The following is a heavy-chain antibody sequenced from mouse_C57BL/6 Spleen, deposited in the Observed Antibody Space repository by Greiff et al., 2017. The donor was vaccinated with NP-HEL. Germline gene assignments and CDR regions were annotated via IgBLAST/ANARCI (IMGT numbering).Heavy chain of an antibody. CDR1: GYAFSSSW. CDR3: ARLGLYDGYYPWYFDV. V-gene: IGHV1-82*01. D-gene: IGHD2-3*01. CDR2: IYPGDGDT. J-gene: IGHJ1*03. Sequence: QVQLQQSGPELVKPGASVKISCKASGYAFSSSWMNWVKQRPGKGLEWIGRIYPGDGDTNYNGKFKGKATLTADKSSSTAYMQLSSLTSEDSAVYFCARLGLYDGYYPWYFDVWGTGTTVTVSS.